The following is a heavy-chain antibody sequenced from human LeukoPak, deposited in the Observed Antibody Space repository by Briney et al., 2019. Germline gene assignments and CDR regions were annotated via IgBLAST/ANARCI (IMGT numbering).Heavy chain of an antibody. Sequence: SETLSLTCIVSGGSISNYYWSWIRQPAGKGLEWIGRIFTSGRTNYSPSLKTRVTMSVNTSKNQFSLKLSSVTAADTAVYYCARGGGIPDPDYYYYYYMDVWGKGTTVTVSS. V-gene: IGHV4-4*07. D-gene: IGHD2-2*02. CDR2: IFTSGRT. CDR3: ARGGGIPDPDYYYYYYMDV. J-gene: IGHJ6*03. CDR1: GGSISNYY.